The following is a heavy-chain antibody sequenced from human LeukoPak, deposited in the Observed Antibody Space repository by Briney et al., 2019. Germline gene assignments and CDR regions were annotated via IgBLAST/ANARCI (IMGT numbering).Heavy chain of an antibody. CDR2: IYYSGST. Sequence: SETLSLTCTVAGGTIGSYYCSWIRQPPGKGLEWIGYIYYSGSTNYNPSLKSRVTISVDTSKNQFSLKLSSVTAAATAVYYCARNLTWGWYAFDIWGQGTMVTVSS. CDR3: ARNLTWGWYAFDI. CDR1: GGTIGSYY. V-gene: IGHV4-59*08. D-gene: IGHD6-19*01. J-gene: IGHJ3*02.